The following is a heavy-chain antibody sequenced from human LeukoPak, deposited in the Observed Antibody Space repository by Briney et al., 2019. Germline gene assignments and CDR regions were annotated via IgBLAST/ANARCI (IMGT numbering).Heavy chain of an antibody. J-gene: IGHJ4*02. CDR2: INPNSGGT. Sequence: ASVKVSCKASGYTFTGYYMHWVRQAPGQGLEWMGWINPNSGGTNYAQKFQGRVTMTRDTSISTAYMEPSRLRSDDTAVYYCAREGVGPAATIDYWGQGTLVTVSS. D-gene: IGHD2-2*01. CDR1: GYTFTGYY. V-gene: IGHV1-2*02. CDR3: AREGVGPAATIDY.